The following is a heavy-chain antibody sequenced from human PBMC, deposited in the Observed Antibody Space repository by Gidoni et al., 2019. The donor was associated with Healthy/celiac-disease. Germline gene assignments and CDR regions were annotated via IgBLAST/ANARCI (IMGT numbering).Heavy chain of an antibody. D-gene: IGHD6-19*01. J-gene: IGHJ6*02. CDR2: IWYDGSNK. CDR1: GFTFSSYG. CDR3: ARDLAVAGYYYYGMDV. Sequence: QVQLVESGGGVVQPGRSLRLSCAASGFTFSSYGMHGVRQAPGKGLEWVAVIWYDGSNKYYADSVKGRFTISRDNSKNTLYLQMNSLRAEDTAVYYCARDLAVAGYYYYGMDVWGQGTTVTVSS. V-gene: IGHV3-33*01.